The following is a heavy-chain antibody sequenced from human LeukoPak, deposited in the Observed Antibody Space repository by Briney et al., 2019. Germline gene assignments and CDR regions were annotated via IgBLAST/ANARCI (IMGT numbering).Heavy chain of an antibody. CDR1: GGSISSSSYY. CDR2: IYYSGST. V-gene: IGHV4-39*01. CDR3: ARHVEDRITMIVVVITGYFDY. J-gene: IGHJ4*02. D-gene: IGHD3-22*01. Sequence: SETPSLTCTVSGGSISSSSYYWGGIRQPPGKGLEWIGSIYYSGSTYYNPSLKSRVTISVDTSKNQFSLKLSSVTAADTAVYYCARHVEDRITMIVVVITGYFDYWGQGPVITVSS.